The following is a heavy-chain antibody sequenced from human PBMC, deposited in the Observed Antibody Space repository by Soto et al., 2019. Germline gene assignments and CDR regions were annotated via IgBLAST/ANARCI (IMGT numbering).Heavy chain of an antibody. J-gene: IGHJ6*02. D-gene: IGHD6-13*01. V-gene: IGHV3-30*18. CDR3: AKMRKGAYSSSWYYYYYGMDV. Sequence: GGSLRLSCAASGFTFSSYGMHWVRQAPGKGLEWVAVISYDGSNKYYADSVKGRFTISRDNSKNTLYLQMNSLRAEDTAVYYCAKMRKGAYSSSWYYYYYGMDVWGQGTTVTVSS. CDR2: ISYDGSNK. CDR1: GFTFSSYG.